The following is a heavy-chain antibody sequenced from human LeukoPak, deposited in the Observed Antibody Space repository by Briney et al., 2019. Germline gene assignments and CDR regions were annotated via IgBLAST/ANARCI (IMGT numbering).Heavy chain of an antibody. V-gene: IGHV3-30*02. Sequence: TGGSLRLSCAASGFTFSSYTMNWVRQAPGKGLEWVSFIRFDGSNKYYADSVKGRFTISRDNSKNTLYLQTNSLRAEDTAIYYCAKASSTVLRGVMAYWGQGTLVTVSS. CDR1: GFTFSSYT. CDR2: IRFDGSNK. CDR3: AKASSTVLRGVMAY. D-gene: IGHD3-10*01. J-gene: IGHJ4*02.